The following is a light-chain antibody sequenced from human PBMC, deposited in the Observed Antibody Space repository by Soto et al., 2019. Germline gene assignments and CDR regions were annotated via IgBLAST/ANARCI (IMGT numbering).Light chain of an antibody. Sequence: EIVLTQSPGTLSLSPGEGATLSCRASQSVRSSSLAWYQHKPGPAPRLLIYGASSRATGIRDRFSGSGSGTDFALTISRLEPEDFAGYLCQQYGSSPPTFGQGTKVEIK. V-gene: IGKV3-20*01. J-gene: IGKJ1*01. CDR1: QSVRSSS. CDR2: GAS. CDR3: QQYGSSPPT.